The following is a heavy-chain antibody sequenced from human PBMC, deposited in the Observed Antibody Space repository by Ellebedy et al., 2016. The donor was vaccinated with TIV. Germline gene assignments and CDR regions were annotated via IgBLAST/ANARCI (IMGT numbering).Heavy chain of an antibody. CDR3: AKVPVGFCNRPFCFSLDD. J-gene: IGHJ4*02. CDR2: ISYDANNK. D-gene: IGHD2-2*03. Sequence: GESLKISCAASGFTFRSYDIHCVRQAPGKGLAWVALISYDANNKYYADSVKGRFTISRDNSKNTLYLQMNTLRPEDTAVYYCAKVPVGFCNRPFCFSLDDWGQGTLVSVSS. CDR1: GFTFRSYD. V-gene: IGHV3-30*18.